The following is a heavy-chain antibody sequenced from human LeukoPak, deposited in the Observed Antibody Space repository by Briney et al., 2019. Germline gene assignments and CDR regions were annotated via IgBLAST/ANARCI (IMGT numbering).Heavy chain of an antibody. V-gene: IGHV4-34*01. CDR2: INHSGST. CDR1: GGSFSGYY. D-gene: IGHD3-9*01. Sequence: PSETLSLTCAVYGGSFSGYYWSWIRQPPGKGLEWIGEINHSGSTNYNPSLKSRVTISVDTSKNQFSLKLSSVTAADTAVYYCASIGLTYYDILTGLNWFDPWGQGTLVTVSS. J-gene: IGHJ5*02. CDR3: ASIGLTYYDILTGLNWFDP.